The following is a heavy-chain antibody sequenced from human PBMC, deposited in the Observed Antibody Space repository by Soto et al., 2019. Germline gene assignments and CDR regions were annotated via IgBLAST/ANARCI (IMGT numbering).Heavy chain of an antibody. Sequence: EVPLVESGGGVVQPGGSLRLSCAASGFTFSGSVMHWVRHAPGKGMVWVSRINGDGSGTRYAAFVTGRFTISRDDAKNTLFLKMNGLRAEDTAGYYCARGIFGSGTANDYGGQGTLVTVS. D-gene: IGHD3-10*01. J-gene: IGHJ4*02. V-gene: IGHV3-74*01. CDR3: ARGIFGSGTANDY. CDR2: INGDGSGT. CDR1: GFTFSGSV.